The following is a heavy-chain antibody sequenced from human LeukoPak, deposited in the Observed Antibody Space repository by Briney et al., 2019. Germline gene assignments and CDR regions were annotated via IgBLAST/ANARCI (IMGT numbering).Heavy chain of an antibody. D-gene: IGHD3-10*01. V-gene: IGHV4-34*01. CDR1: GGSFSGYY. J-gene: IGHJ4*02. Sequence: SETLSLTCAVYGGSFSGYYWSWIRQPPGKGLEWIGEINHSVSTNYNPSLKSRVTISVDTSKNQFSLKLSSVTAADTAVYYCARGGGVLLWFGDRVTNFDYWGQGTLVTVSS. CDR2: INHSVST. CDR3: ARGGGVLLWFGDRVTNFDY.